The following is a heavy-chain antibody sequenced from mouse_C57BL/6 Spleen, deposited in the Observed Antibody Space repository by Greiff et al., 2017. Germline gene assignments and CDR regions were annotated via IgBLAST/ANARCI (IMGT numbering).Heavy chain of an antibody. CDR3: ARGITSAMDY. CDR2: ISRGSSTI. V-gene: IGHV5-17*01. J-gene: IGHJ4*01. D-gene: IGHD1-1*01. CDR1: GFTFSDYG. Sequence: EVQRVESGGGLVKPGASLKLSCAASGFTFSDYGMHWVRQAPEKGLEWVAYISRGSSTIYYADTVKGRFTISRDNAKNTLFLQMTSLRSEDTAMYCCARGITSAMDYWGQGTSVTVSS.